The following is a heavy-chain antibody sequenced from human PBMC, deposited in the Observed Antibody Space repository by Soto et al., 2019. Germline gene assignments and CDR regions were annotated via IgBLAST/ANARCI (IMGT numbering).Heavy chain of an antibody. V-gene: IGHV3-11*01. CDR1: SFAFVDYY. J-gene: IGHJ5*02. CDR2: ISRSGSTI. Sequence: GGSMTLYCATSSFAFVDYYMRWMSEAKRKGLEWVSYISRSGSTIYYADSVKGRFTISRDNAKNSLYLQMNSLRAEDTAVYYCSRVRYYDSGSFINWFDPWGQGT. CDR3: SRVRYYDSGSFINWFDP. D-gene: IGHD3-10*01.